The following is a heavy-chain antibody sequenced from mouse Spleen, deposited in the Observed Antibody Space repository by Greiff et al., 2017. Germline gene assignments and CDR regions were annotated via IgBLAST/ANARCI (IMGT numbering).Heavy chain of an antibody. D-gene: IGHD2-10*02. CDR1: GYSFTGYT. V-gene: IGHV1-18*01. CDR2: INPYNGGT. J-gene: IGHJ4*01. Sequence: EVKLMESGPELVKPGASMKISCKASGYSFTGYTMNWVKQSHGKNLEWIGLINPYNGGTSYNQKFKGKATLTVDKSSSTAYMELLSLTSEDSAVYYCARDGYGKGYAMDYWGQGTSVTVSS. CDR3: ARDGYGKGYAMDY.